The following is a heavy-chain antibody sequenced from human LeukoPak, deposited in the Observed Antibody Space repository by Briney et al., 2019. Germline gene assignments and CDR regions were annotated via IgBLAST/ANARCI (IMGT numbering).Heavy chain of an antibody. Sequence: GGSLRLSCAASGFTFSSYDMHWVRQATGKGLEWVSAIGTAGDTYYPGSVKGRFTISRENAKNSLYLQMNSLGAGDTAVYYCARGSGWSQDFDYWGQGTLVTVSS. D-gene: IGHD6-19*01. CDR3: ARGSGWSQDFDY. CDR1: GFTFSSYD. J-gene: IGHJ4*02. CDR2: IGTAGDT. V-gene: IGHV3-13*01.